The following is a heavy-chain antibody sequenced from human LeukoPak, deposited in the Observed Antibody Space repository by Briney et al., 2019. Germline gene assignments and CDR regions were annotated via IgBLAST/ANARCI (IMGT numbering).Heavy chain of an antibody. CDR1: GFTVSGNY. D-gene: IGHD3-22*01. V-gene: IGHV3-66*01. Sequence: GGSLRLSCAASGFTVSGNYMRWVRQAPGKGLEWVSVIYSGGSTYYADSVKGRFTISRDNSKNTLYLQMNSLRAEDTAVYYCAREDYYAGPFDPWGQGTLVTVSS. J-gene: IGHJ5*02. CDR3: AREDYYAGPFDP. CDR2: IYSGGST.